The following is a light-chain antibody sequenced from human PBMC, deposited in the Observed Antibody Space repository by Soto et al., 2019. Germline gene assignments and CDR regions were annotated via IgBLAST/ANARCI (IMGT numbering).Light chain of an antibody. CDR3: QTWGSGIRVV. J-gene: IGLJ3*02. CDR1: SGHSSYA. V-gene: IGLV4-69*01. CDR2: LNSDGSH. Sequence: QLVLTQSPSASASLGASVKLTCTLSSGHSSYAIAWHQQQPEKGPRYLMKLNSDGSHSKGDGIPDRFSGSSSGAERYLTISSLQSEDEADYYCQTWGSGIRVVFGGGTQLPS.